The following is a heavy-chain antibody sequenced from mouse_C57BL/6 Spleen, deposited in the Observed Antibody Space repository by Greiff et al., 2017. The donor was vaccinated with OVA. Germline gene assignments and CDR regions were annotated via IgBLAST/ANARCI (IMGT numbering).Heavy chain of an antibody. CDR1: GFSLSTFGMG. J-gene: IGHJ1*03. V-gene: IGHV8-8*01. CDR2: IWWDDDK. D-gene: IGHD2-1*01. CDR3: AQIFYGNHSYWYFDV. Sequence: QVTLKVSGPGILQPSQTLSLTCSFSGFSLSTFGMGVGWIRQPSGMGLVWLAHIWWDDDKYYNPALKSRLTISKATSNNQVFLKLANVDTADTATYNCAQIFYGNHSYWYFDVWGTGTTVTVSS.